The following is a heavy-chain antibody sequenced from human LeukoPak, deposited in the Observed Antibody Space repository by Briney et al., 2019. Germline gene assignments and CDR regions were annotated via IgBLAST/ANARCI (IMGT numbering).Heavy chain of an antibody. CDR1: GGSISNNY. CDR3: ARLTLYSYGNLDY. Sequence: SETLSLTCTGSGGSISNNYWSWIRQPPGQGLEWIGYIYYSGSTSYNPSLTSRVTISVDTSNNQFSLKLSSVTAADTAVYYCARLTLYSYGNLDYWGQGTLVTVSS. D-gene: IGHD5-18*01. V-gene: IGHV4-59*01. J-gene: IGHJ4*02. CDR2: IYYSGST.